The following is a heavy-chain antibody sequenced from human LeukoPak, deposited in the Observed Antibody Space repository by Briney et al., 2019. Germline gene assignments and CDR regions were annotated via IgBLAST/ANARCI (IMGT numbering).Heavy chain of an antibody. D-gene: IGHD3-10*01. V-gene: IGHV1-18*01. J-gene: IGHJ4*02. CDR3: ARNVWLGEVYTLSG. CDR2: ISAYNGNT. Sequence: GASVKVSCKASGYTFTSYGISWVRQAPGQGLEWMGWISAYNGNTNYAQNFQGRLTMTTDTSTSTLYIELRSLRSDDTAVYYCARNVWLGEVYTLSGWGQGTLVTVSS. CDR1: GYTFTSYG.